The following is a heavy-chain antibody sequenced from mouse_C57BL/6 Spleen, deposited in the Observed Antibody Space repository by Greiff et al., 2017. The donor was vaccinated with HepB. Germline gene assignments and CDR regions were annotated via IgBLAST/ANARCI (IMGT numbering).Heavy chain of an antibody. D-gene: IGHD2-4*01. CDR1: GYTFTSYW. J-gene: IGHJ3*01. Sequence: QVQLKQPGAELVRPGSSVKLSCKASGYTFTSYWMHWVKQRPIQGLEWIGNIDPSDSETHYNQKFKDKATLTVDKSSSTAYMQLSSLTSEDSAVYYCARGGDYDGGFAYWGQGTLVTVSA. CDR3: ARGGDYDGGFAY. CDR2: IDPSDSET. V-gene: IGHV1-52*01.